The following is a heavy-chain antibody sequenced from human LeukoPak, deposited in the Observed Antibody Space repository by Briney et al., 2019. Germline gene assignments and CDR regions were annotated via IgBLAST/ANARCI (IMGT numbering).Heavy chain of an antibody. CDR2: INPSGST. CDR1: GGSFSGYH. V-gene: IGHV4-34*01. D-gene: IGHD3-22*01. J-gene: IGHJ6*03. CDR3: ARGRHDITMIVVVMTSVSYYLDG. Sequence: SETLSLTCAVYGGSFSGYHWTWLRQSPGKGLEWLGDINPSGSTYYNPSLKSRLTISVDTSKNQFSLKLRSVTAADTAVYYCARGRHDITMIVVVMTSVSYYLDGWGKGTRSPSP.